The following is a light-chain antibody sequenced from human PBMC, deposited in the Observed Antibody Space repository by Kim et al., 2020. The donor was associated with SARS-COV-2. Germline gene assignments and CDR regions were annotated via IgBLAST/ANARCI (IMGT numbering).Light chain of an antibody. V-gene: IGKV1-5*01. CDR2: DAS. Sequence: DIQMTQSPSTLSAFVGDRVTITCRASQTVNNWLAWYQQKPGKAPKVLVFDASSLESGVPSTFSGSGSGTEFTLTITSLQPDDFATYYCQQYDIPPFTFAQGTKVDIK. J-gene: IGKJ2*01. CDR1: QTVNNW. CDR3: QQYDIPPFT.